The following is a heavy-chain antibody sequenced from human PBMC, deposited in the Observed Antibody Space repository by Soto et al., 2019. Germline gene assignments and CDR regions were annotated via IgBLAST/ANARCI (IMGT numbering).Heavy chain of an antibody. CDR3: AGDTDITGNTTYYFDY. D-gene: IGHD1-7*01. J-gene: IGHJ4*02. CDR1: VFTFSSYG. CDR2: IWYDGRNK. V-gene: IGHV3-33*01. Sequence: GGSLGLSCASSVFTFSSYGMHWVRQAPGKGLEWVAVIWYDGRNKYYADSVKGRFTISRDNSKNTLYLQMNSLRAEDTAVYYCAGDTDITGNTTYYFDYWGQGTLVTVSS.